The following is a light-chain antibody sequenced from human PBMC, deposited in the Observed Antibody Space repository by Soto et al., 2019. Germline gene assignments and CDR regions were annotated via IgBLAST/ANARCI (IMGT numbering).Light chain of an antibody. J-gene: IGLJ2*01. CDR2: EVN. Sequence: QSALTQPASVSGSPGQSITISCTGTSSDVGGYNYVSWYQHHPGKAPKLMIYEVNNRPSGVSNRFSGSKSGNTASLTISGLQAEDEPDYYCSSYTSSSTPQVVFGGGTKLTVL. V-gene: IGLV2-14*01. CDR3: SSYTSSSTPQVV. CDR1: SSDVGGYNY.